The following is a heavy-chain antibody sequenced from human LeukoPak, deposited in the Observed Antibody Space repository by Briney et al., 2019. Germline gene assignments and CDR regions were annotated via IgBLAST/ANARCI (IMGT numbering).Heavy chain of an antibody. V-gene: IGHV3-53*01. Sequence: PGGSLRLSCAASGFAVSSNYMSWVRQAPGKGLEWVSVIYSGGGTYYADSVKGRFTISRDNSKNTLSLQMNSLRAEDTAVYFCARGPGPSVSHAFDIWSQGTMVTVSS. D-gene: IGHD7-27*01. CDR1: GFAVSSNY. J-gene: IGHJ3*02. CDR3: ARGPGPSVSHAFDI. CDR2: IYSGGGT.